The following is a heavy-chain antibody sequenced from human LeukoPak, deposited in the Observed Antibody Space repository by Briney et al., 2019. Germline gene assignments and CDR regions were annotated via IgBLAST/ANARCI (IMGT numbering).Heavy chain of an antibody. CDR2: IYYSGTT. V-gene: IGHV4-59*01. D-gene: IGHD3-22*01. Sequence: MSSETLSLTCIVSGGSISSYYWSWIRQPPGKGLEWIGYIYYSGTTNYNPSLKTRVTLSVDTSKNQFSLKLSSVTAADTAVYYCARDSSGYYHWFDPWGQGTLVTVSS. J-gene: IGHJ5*02. CDR1: GGSISSYY. CDR3: ARDSSGYYHWFDP.